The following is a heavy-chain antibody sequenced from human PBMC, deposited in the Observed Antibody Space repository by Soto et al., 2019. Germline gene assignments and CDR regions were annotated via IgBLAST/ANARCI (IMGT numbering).Heavy chain of an antibody. Sequence: EVQLVESGGGLVQPGRSLRLSCAASGFTFDDYAMHWVRQAPGKGLEWVSGISWNSGSIGYADSVKGRFTITRDNAKNSLYLQMNSLRAEDTALYYCAKDIGRATDLYFDYWGQGTLVTVSP. J-gene: IGHJ4*02. CDR3: AKDIGRATDLYFDY. V-gene: IGHV3-9*01. CDR1: GFTFDDYA. CDR2: ISWNSGSI. D-gene: IGHD1-26*01.